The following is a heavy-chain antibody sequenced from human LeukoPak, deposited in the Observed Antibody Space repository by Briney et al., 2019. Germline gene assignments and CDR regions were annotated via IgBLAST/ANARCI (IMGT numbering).Heavy chain of an antibody. J-gene: IGHJ5*02. CDR2: IETDGSST. CDR1: GFTFSSHW. CDR3: TRDVPHNWFDP. Sequence: PGGSLRLPCAASGFTFSSHWMHWVRQAPGKGLVWVSRIETDGSSTSYADSVKGRFTVSRDNAKNMLYLQMNSLTAEDTAIYYCTRDVPHNWFDPWGQGTLVTVSS. V-gene: IGHV3-74*01.